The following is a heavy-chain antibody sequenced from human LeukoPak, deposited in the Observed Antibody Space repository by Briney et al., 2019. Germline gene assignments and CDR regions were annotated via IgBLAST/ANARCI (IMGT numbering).Heavy chain of an antibody. Sequence: GVSLRLSRAASGFTFSSYWMNWARQAPGKGLEWVASINHNGNVNYYVDSVKGRFTISRDNAKNSLYLQMSNLRAEDTAVYFCARGGGLDVWGQGATVTVSS. D-gene: IGHD3-16*01. CDR1: GFTFSSYW. V-gene: IGHV3-7*03. CDR3: ARGGGLDV. CDR2: INHNGNVN. J-gene: IGHJ6*02.